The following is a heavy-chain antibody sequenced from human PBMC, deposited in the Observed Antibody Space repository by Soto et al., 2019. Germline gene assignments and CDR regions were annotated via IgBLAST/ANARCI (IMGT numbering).Heavy chain of an antibody. V-gene: IGHV3-48*02. CDR2: ISGGGRPI. CDR1: GFTFSTFS. CDR3: ARDLGWAFDS. D-gene: IGHD6-19*01. J-gene: IGHJ4*02. Sequence: EVQLVESGGGSGQPGGSLRLSCAASGFTFSTFSMNWVRHAPGRGLEWISYISGGGRPISYADSVKGRFTISRDNAKNSLYLQLYSLSDEDTAVYYCARDLGWAFDSWGQGTLVTVSS.